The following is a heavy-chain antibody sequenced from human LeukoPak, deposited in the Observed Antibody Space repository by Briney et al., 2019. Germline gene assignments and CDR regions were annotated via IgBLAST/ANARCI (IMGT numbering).Heavy chain of an antibody. CDR1: GGSISSSY. Sequence: KPSETLSLTCTVSGGSISSSYWSWIRQPPGKGLEWIGYIYYSGSPNYNPSLKSRVTISVDTSKNQFSLKLSSVTAADTAVYYCARGGGPGIAAAGDFQHWGQGTLVTVSS. CDR2: IYYSGSP. J-gene: IGHJ1*01. D-gene: IGHD6-13*01. CDR3: ARGGGPGIAAAGDFQH. V-gene: IGHV4-59*01.